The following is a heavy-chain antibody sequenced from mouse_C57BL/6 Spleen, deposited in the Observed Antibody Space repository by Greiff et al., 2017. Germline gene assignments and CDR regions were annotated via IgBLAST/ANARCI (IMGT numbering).Heavy chain of an antibody. Sequence: LVESGPELVKPGASVKLSCKASGYTFTSYDINWVKQRPGQGLEWIGWIYPRDGSTKYNEKFKGKATLTVDTSSSTAYMELHSLTSEDSAVYFCARDYYGSSFYYFDYWGQGTTLTVSS. CDR1: GYTFTSYD. CDR3: ARDYYGSSFYYFDY. J-gene: IGHJ2*01. D-gene: IGHD1-1*01. CDR2: IYPRDGST. V-gene: IGHV1-85*01.